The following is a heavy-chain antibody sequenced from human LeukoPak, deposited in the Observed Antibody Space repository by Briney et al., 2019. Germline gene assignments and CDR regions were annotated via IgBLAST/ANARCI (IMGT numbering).Heavy chain of an antibody. D-gene: IGHD2-2*01. Sequence: PGGSLRLSCAASGFTASSNYMSWVRQAPGKGLEWVSVLYSGDGAYYADSVKGRFSISRDNSKNTLYLQMNSLRAEDTAVYYCASGARRTSCLDYWGQGILVTVSS. V-gene: IGHV3-53*01. J-gene: IGHJ4*02. CDR2: LYSGDGA. CDR3: ASGARRTSCLDY. CDR1: GFTASSNY.